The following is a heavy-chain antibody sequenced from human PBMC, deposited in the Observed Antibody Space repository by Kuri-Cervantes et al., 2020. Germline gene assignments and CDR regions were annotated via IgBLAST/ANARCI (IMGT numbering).Heavy chain of an antibody. CDR3: ARGMTRYCSSTSCFPYYYYGTDV. CDR1: GGSFSGYY. D-gene: IGHD2-2*01. CDR2: INHSGST. J-gene: IGHJ6*02. Sequence: SETLSLTCAVYGGSFSGYYWSWIRQPPGKGLEWIGEINHSGSTNYNPSLKSRVTISVDTSKNQFSLKLSSVTAADTAVYYCARGMTRYCSSTSCFPYYYYGTDVWGQGTTVTVSS. V-gene: IGHV4-34*01.